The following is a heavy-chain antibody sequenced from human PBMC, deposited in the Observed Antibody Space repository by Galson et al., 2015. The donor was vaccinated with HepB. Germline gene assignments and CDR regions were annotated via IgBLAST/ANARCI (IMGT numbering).Heavy chain of an antibody. J-gene: IGHJ4*02. CDR2: FDPEEGKT. Sequence: SVKVSCKVPGYTLSELSIHWVRQAPGKGLEWMGGFDPEEGKTIYAQKFQGRVTMTEDTSTDTAYMELSSLRSEDTAVYYCARVPFRGAATGANFNYWGQGTLVTVSS. D-gene: IGHD6-13*01. V-gene: IGHV1-24*01. CDR3: ARVPFRGAATGANFNY. CDR1: GYTLSELS.